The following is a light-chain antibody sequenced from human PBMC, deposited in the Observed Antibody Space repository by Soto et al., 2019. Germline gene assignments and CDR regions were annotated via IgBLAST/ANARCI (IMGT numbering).Light chain of an antibody. V-gene: IGLV2-23*01. CDR2: EAT. CDR1: SSDFGIYNL. Sequence: QSALTQPASVSGSPGQSITISCTGTSSDFGIYNLVSWYQQHPGNAPKLIIYEATQRPSGVSNRFSGSRSGNTASLTISGLQAEDEADYYCCSYAGTSTSVFGTGTKLTVL. J-gene: IGLJ1*01. CDR3: CSYAGTSTSV.